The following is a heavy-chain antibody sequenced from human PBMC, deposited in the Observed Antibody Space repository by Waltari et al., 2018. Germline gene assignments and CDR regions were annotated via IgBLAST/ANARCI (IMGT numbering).Heavy chain of an antibody. D-gene: IGHD4-17*01. J-gene: IGHJ2*01. CDR3: ARGARRTTVTTGWWYFDL. CDR1: GFTYSMYW. CDR2: SNSDGSST. Sequence: EVQLVESGGGLVQPGGSLRLSCAASGFTYSMYWMHWVRQAPGKGLVWVSRSNSDGSSTSYADSVKGRFTISKDIAKNTVYLQMNRLRAEDTAIYYCARGARRTTVTTGWWYFDLWGRGTLVTVSS. V-gene: IGHV3-74*01.